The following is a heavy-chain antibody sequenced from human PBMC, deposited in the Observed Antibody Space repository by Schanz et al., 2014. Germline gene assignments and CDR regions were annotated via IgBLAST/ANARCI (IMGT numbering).Heavy chain of an antibody. Sequence: EVQLVESGGYLVQPGGSLRLSCEASEFTFSSYKMNWVRQAPGKGLEWVSSISSSGSYIHYADSVKGRVTISRDNAKNSVSLQMSSLRAEDTAIYYCAKLSSSGRLAGYFDYWGQGALVTVSS. CDR2: ISSSGSYI. J-gene: IGHJ4*02. CDR1: EFTFSSYK. D-gene: IGHD6-19*01. V-gene: IGHV3-21*04. CDR3: AKLSSSGRLAGYFDY.